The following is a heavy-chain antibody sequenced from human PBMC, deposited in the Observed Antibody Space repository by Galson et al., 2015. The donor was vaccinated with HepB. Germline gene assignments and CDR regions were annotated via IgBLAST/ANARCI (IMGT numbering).Heavy chain of an antibody. CDR1: GYTFTSYY. J-gene: IGHJ4*02. V-gene: IGHV1-46*01. Sequence: SVKVSCKASGYTFTSYYMHWVRQAPRQGLEWMGIINPSGGSTSYAQKFQGRVTMTRDTSTSTVYMELSSLRSEDTAVYYCARDYSHCGGDCYHLGGFDYWGQGTLVTVSS. CDR2: INPSGGST. D-gene: IGHD2-21*01. CDR3: ARDYSHCGGDCYHLGGFDY.